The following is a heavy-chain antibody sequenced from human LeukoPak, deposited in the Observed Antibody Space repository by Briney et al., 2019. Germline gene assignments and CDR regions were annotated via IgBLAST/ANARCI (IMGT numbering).Heavy chain of an antibody. V-gene: IGHV4-38-2*01. CDR1: GYSISSGYY. J-gene: IGHJ4*02. Sequence: SETLSLTCAVSGYSISSGYYWGWIRQPPGKGLEWIGSIYHSGSTYYNPSLKSRVTISVDTSKNQFSLKLSSVTAADTAVYYCARHQLVAVGYDISIDYWGQGTLVTVSS. CDR3: ARHQLVAVGYDISIDY. D-gene: IGHD3-9*01. CDR2: IYHSGST.